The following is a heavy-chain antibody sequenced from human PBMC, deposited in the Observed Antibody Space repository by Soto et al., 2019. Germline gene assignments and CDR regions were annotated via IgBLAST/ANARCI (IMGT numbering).Heavy chain of an antibody. J-gene: IGHJ6*02. CDR1: GFTFSSYG. D-gene: IGHD3-3*01. V-gene: IGHV3-33*01. Sequence: GGSLRLSCAASGFTFSSYGMHWVRQAPGKGLEGVAVICDDGSNKCYAYSVKGRFTISRDNYKNTLYLQMNSPRAEDTAVYYCARDVRFLEWLSARGMDXWGQGTTVTAS. CDR3: ARDVRFLEWLSARGMDX. CDR2: ICDDGSNK.